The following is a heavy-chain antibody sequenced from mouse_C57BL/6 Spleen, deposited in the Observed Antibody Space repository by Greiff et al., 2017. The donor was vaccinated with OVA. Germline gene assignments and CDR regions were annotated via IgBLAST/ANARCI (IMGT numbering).Heavy chain of an antibody. CDR2: IRGGGGNT. CDR1: GFTFSSYT. Sequence: DVKLVESGGGLVKPGGSLKLSCAASGFTFSSYTMSWVRQTPEKRLEWVATIRGGGGNTSYPDSVKGRSTISRDNAKNTLYLQMSSLRAEDTAWEYCARQGDGSYYYAMDYWGQGTSVTVSS. V-gene: IGHV5-9*01. D-gene: IGHD2-3*01. CDR3: ARQGDGSYYYAMDY. J-gene: IGHJ4*01.